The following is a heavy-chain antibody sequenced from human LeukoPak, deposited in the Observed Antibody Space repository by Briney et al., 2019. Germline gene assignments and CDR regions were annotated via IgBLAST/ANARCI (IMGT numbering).Heavy chain of an antibody. Sequence: GGSLRLSCAASGFTFSNYNMNWVRQAPGKGLEWVSSISSSSSSINYADSLKGRFTISRDNAKNSLYLQMNSLRAEDTAVYYCARDPGTNWFDPWGQGTLVTVSS. CDR2: ISSSSSSI. V-gene: IGHV3-21*01. D-gene: IGHD3/OR15-3a*01. J-gene: IGHJ5*02. CDR3: ARDPGTNWFDP. CDR1: GFTFSNYN.